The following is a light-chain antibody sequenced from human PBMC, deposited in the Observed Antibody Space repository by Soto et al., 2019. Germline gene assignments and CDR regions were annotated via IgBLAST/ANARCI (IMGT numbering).Light chain of an antibody. V-gene: IGLV2-14*01. CDR1: SSDIGGYNY. CDR3: SSYTTSGSRV. CDR2: DVS. J-gene: IGLJ3*02. Sequence: QSALTQPASVSGSPGQSITISCTGTSSDIGGYNYVSWHQQHPGKAPKLMIYDVSNRPSGVSNRFSGSKSGNTAALTISGLQAEDEADYFCSSYTTSGSRVFGGGTQLTVL.